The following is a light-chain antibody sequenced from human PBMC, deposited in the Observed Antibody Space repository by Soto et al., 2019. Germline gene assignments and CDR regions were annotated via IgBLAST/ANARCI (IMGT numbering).Light chain of an antibody. V-gene: IGLV1-44*01. CDR3: ATWDDSRNAYV. CDR1: SSNIGSNS. Sequence: QSVLTQPPSVSGTPAQRVTISCSGSSSNIGSNSVNWYHQLPGTAPRLLIYSNNQRPSGVPDRFSGSKSGTSASLAISGLQSEDEADYYCATWDDSRNAYVFGFGTKVTVL. J-gene: IGLJ1*01. CDR2: SNN.